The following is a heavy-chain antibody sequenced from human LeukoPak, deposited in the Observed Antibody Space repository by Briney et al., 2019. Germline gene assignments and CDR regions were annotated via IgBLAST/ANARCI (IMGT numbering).Heavy chain of an antibody. CDR1: GGSISSGGYY. V-gene: IGHV4-31*03. CDR3: ARSHYYDSSGYYG. Sequence: SQTLSLTCTVSGGSISSGGYYWSWIRQHPGKGLEWIGYIYYSGSTYYNPSLKSRVTISVDTSKNQFSLKLSSVTAADTAVYYCARSHYYDSSGYYGWGQGILVTVSS. D-gene: IGHD3-22*01. CDR2: IYYSGST. J-gene: IGHJ4*02.